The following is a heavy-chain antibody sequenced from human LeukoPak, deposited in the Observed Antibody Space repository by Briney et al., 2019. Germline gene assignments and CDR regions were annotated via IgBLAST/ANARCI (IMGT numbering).Heavy chain of an antibody. Sequence: SETLSLTCAVSGYSISSGYYWGWIRQPRGKGLEWIGSIYHSGSTYYNPSLKSRVTISVDTSKNQFSLKLSSVTAADTAVYYCASLYYYASGSYFDYWGQGTQVTVSS. CDR2: IYHSGST. V-gene: IGHV4-38-2*01. CDR3: ASLYYYASGSYFDY. D-gene: IGHD3-10*01. J-gene: IGHJ4*02. CDR1: GYSISSGYY.